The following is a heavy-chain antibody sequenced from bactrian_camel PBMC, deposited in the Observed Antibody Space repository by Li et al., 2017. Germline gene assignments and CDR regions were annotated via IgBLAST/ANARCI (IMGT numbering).Heavy chain of an antibody. CDR1: GNMRCD. V-gene: IGHV3S55*01. D-gene: IGHD1*01. J-gene: IGHJ6*01. Sequence: QLVESGGGSVQAGGSLKLSCTASGNMRCDLGWYRQAPGKERELVSTISRFGTTAYRDSVKGRFTISQDNAKNTLYLQMNSLKTEDTAVYYCAACRDQRGNFVYWGQGTQVTVS. CDR2: ISRFGTT. CDR3: AACRDQRGNFVY.